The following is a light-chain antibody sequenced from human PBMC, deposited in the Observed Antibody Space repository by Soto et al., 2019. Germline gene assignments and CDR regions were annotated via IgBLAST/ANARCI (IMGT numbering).Light chain of an antibody. CDR1: QSVNSNY. CDR3: QQYASSPRT. CDR2: GAS. Sequence: PGERATLSCRASQSVNSNYLAWFQQKPGQAPRLLIYGASIRATGIPDRFSGSGSGTDFTLTISRLEPEDFAVYYCQQYASSPRTFGQGTKVEIK. J-gene: IGKJ1*01. V-gene: IGKV3-20*01.